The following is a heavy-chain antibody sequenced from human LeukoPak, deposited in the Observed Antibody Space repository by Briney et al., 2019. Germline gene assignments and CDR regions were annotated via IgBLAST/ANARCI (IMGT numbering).Heavy chain of an antibody. Sequence: GGSLRLSCAASGFTFSSYAMSWVRQAPGKGLEWVSAISGSGGSTYYADSVKGRFTISRDNSKNTLYLQMNSLRAEDTAVYYCAEPPSKLRSAFDIWGQGTMVTVSS. J-gene: IGHJ3*02. CDR1: GFTFSSYA. V-gene: IGHV3-23*01. D-gene: IGHD3-16*01. CDR2: ISGSGGST. CDR3: AEPPSKLRSAFDI.